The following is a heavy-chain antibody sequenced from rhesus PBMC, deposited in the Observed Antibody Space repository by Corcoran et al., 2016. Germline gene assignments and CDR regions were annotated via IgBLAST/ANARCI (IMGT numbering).Heavy chain of an antibody. J-gene: IGHJ4*01. V-gene: IGHV2-152*01. CDR1: GFSLTTTGMG. CDR3: ARLIAGRGFDY. Sequence: QVTLKESGSALVKPTQTLTLTCTFSGFSLTTTGMGVGWIPQHPGKALEWLALIYWDDDKRYSTSLKSRLTISKDTSKNQVVLTMTNMDPMDTATYYCARLIAGRGFDYWGQGVLVTVSS. CDR2: IYWDDDK. D-gene: IGHD1-1-1*01.